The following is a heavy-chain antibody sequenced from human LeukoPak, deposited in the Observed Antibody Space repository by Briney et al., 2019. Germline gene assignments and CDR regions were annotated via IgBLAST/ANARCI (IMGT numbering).Heavy chain of an antibody. J-gene: IGHJ4*02. Sequence: PSGTLSLTYAVSGGSISSSNWWSWVRQPPGKGLEWIGEIYHSGSTNYNPSLKSRVTISVDKSKNQFSLKLSSVTAADTAVYYCARVGGVRGGEPFDYWGQGTLVTVSS. CDR3: ARVGGVRGGEPFDY. V-gene: IGHV4-4*02. CDR2: IYHSGST. D-gene: IGHD3-10*01. CDR1: GGSISSSNW.